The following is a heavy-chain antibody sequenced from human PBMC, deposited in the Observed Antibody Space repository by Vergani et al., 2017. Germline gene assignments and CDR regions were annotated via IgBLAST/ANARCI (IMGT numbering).Heavy chain of an antibody. CDR3: AKDPYSSGWYQGSDY. Sequence: EVQLLESGGGLVQPGGSLRLSCAASGFTFSSYAMSWVRQASGKGLEWVSAISGSGGSTYYADSVKGRFTISRDNSKNTLYLQMNSLRAEDTAVYYCAKDPYSSGWYQGSDYWGQGTLVTVSS. J-gene: IGHJ4*02. V-gene: IGHV3-23*01. CDR1: GFTFSSYA. CDR2: ISGSGGST. D-gene: IGHD6-19*01.